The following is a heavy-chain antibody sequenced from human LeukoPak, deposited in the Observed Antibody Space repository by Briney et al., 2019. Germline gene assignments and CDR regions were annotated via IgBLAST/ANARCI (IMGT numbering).Heavy chain of an antibody. J-gene: IGHJ5*02. V-gene: IGHV4-30-2*01. CDR3: ATLLSQGPAPLWFDP. CDR2: IYHSGST. Sequence: SETLSLTCTVSGGSISSGGYSWSWIRQPPGKGLEWIGYIYHSGSTYYNPSLKSRVTISVDRSKNQFSLKLSSVTAADTAVYYCATLLSQGPAPLWFDPWGQGTLVTVSS. CDR1: GGSISSGGYS. D-gene: IGHD2-2*01.